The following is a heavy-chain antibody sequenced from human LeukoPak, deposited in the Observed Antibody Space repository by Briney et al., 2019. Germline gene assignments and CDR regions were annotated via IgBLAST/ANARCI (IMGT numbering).Heavy chain of an antibody. CDR2: IIPLFGNP. Sequence: SVQVSCKGSGGIFNNYALSWIRQAPGQGLEWMGGIIPLFGNPIYAPKFRGRVTVTTDGSSSTTFMELSSLTSEDTAVYCARGVVHSSVFRLPRNDHHSYYMDVWGQGTTVTVSS. D-gene: IGHD1-14*01. J-gene: IGHJ6*03. CDR3: ARGVVHSSVFRLPRNDHHSYYMDV. V-gene: IGHV1-69*05. CDR1: GGIFNNYA.